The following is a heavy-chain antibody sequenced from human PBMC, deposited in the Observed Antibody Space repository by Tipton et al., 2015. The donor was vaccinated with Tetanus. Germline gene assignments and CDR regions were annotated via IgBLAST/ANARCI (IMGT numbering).Heavy chain of an antibody. Sequence: QLVQSGAEVKKPGASVKVSCKASGYTFTNYGINWVRQAPGQGLEWMGWINTNTGNPTYAQGFTRRFVFSLDTSVSTAYLQISTLKADDTAVYYCARHWWGYDVLSGYNWFDPWGQGTLVTVSS. J-gene: IGHJ5*02. D-gene: IGHD3-3*01. V-gene: IGHV7-4-1*02. CDR2: INTNTGNP. CDR3: ARHWWGYDVLSGYNWFDP. CDR1: GYTFTNYG.